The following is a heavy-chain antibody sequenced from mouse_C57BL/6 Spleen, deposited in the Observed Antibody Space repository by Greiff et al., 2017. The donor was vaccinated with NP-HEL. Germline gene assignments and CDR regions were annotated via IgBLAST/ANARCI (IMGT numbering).Heavy chain of an antibody. Sequence: EVKLQESGPELVKPGASVKISCKASGYSFTDYNMNWVKQSNGKSLEWIGVINPNYGTTSYNQKFKGKATLTVDQSSSTAYMQLNSLTSEDSAVYYCASYYYGSSYERYYAMDYWGQGTSVTVSS. V-gene: IGHV1-39*01. D-gene: IGHD1-1*01. CDR1: GYSFTDYN. CDR2: INPNYGTT. J-gene: IGHJ4*01. CDR3: ASYYYGSSYERYYAMDY.